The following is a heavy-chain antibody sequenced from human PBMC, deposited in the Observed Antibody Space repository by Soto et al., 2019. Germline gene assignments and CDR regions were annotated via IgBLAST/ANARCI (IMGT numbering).Heavy chain of an antibody. CDR1: GYTFTNYY. CDR2: IYPTDGGT. J-gene: IGHJ3*02. V-gene: IGHV1-2*02. D-gene: IGHD3-3*01. Sequence: GASVKVSCKASGYTFTNYYIYWVRQAPGQGLEWMGWIYPTDGGTNFAQKFQGRVTMTRDASTSTVYMELSSLRSEDTAVYYCARAEGLRVSPSLSRGAFDIWGQGTMVTVSS. CDR3: ARAEGLRVSPSLSRGAFDI.